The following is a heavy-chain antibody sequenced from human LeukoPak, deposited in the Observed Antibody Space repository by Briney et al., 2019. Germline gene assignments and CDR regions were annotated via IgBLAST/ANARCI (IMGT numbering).Heavy chain of an antibody. CDR2: IYYSGST. Sequence: LRLSCAASGFTFDDYAMHWVRQPPGKGLEWIGYIYYSGSTNYNPSLKSRVTISVDTSKNQFSLKLSSVTAADTAVYYCARGALVPAAILGWFDPWGQGTLVTVSS. J-gene: IGHJ5*02. D-gene: IGHD2-2*02. CDR1: GFTFDDYA. V-gene: IGHV4-59*01. CDR3: ARGALVPAAILGWFDP.